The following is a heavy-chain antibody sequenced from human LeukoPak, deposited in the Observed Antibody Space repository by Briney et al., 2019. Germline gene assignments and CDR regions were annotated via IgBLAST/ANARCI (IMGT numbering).Heavy chain of an antibody. J-gene: IGHJ4*02. CDR3: ARTKQWLLSRNPFDY. D-gene: IGHD6-19*01. Sequence: GESLKISCNGSGYSFTNYWIGWVRQMPGKGLEWMGIIYPGDSDTRYSPSFQGQVTISADKSISTAYLQWSSLQASDTAMYFCARTKQWLLSRNPFDYWGQGTLVTVSS. V-gene: IGHV5-51*01. CDR1: GYSFTNYW. CDR2: IYPGDSDT.